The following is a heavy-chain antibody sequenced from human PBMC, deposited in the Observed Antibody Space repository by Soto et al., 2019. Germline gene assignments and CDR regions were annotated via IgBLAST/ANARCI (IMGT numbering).Heavy chain of an antibody. CDR3: ARVYSGSYYEFDY. CDR2: INDSGST. D-gene: IGHD1-26*01. Sequence: SETLSLTCAVYGGSFSGYYWTWIRQPPGKGLEWIGEINDSGSTNYKPSLTSRVTMSVDTSKNQFSLKLSSVTAADTAVYYCARVYSGSYYEFDYWGQGTLVTVSS. J-gene: IGHJ4*02. V-gene: IGHV4-34*01. CDR1: GGSFSGYY.